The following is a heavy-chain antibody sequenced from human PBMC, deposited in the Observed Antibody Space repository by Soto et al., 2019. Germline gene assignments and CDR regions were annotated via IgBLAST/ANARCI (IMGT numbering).Heavy chain of an antibody. J-gene: IGHJ4*02. Sequence: RASVKVSCKVSGYTLTELSMHWVRQAPGKGLEWMGGFDPEDGKTIYAQNFQGRVTMTEDSATDTAYMELSSLRSEDTAVYYCATDREDGYSQHWGQGTLVTVSS. CDR3: ATDREDGYSQH. CDR2: FDPEDGKT. CDR1: GYTLTELS. D-gene: IGHD5-18*01. V-gene: IGHV1-24*01.